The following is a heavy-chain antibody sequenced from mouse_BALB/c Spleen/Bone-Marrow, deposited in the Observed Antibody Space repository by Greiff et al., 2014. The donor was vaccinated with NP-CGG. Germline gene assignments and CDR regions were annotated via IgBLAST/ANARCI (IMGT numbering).Heavy chain of an antibody. V-gene: IGHV1-37*01. CDR2: INPFNGDT. CDR3: GRWGDGCYYAMDY. Sequence: EVQLVESGPDLVKPGASVKLSCKASGYSFTGYFLNWVRQSHGKSLEWIGRINPFNGDTFYNQKFKGKATLTVDKSSTTAHMELLSLTSEDSAVYYCGRWGDGCYYAMDYWGQGTSVTVSS. CDR1: GYSFTGYF. D-gene: IGHD2-3*01. J-gene: IGHJ4*01.